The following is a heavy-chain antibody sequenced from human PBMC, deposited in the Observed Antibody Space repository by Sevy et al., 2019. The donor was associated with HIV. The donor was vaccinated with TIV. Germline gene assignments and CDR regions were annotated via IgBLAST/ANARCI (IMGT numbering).Heavy chain of an antibody. CDR1: GYTFTDYY. CDR3: ARDERTASGMGYFDN. Sequence: ASVKVSCKASGYTFTDYYMHWVRQAPGQGLEWMGWINPNIGGTNYAQKFQGRVTLTRDTSITTAYMELSRLRSDDTAFYYCARDERTASGMGYFDNWGQGTLVTVSS. V-gene: IGHV1-2*02. J-gene: IGHJ4*02. CDR2: INPNIGGT. D-gene: IGHD6-13*01.